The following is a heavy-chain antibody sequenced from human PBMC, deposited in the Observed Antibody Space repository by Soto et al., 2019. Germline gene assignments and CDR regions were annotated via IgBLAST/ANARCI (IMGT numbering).Heavy chain of an antibody. Sequence: GGSLRLSCTVSGFPFSNYYINWVRQAPGEGLEWVSSVSKSDYTSYADSVQGRFTISRDNAKNSLSLQMNTLRVEDTAVYYCAREDSIIIPAVSDFWGQGTLVTVSS. J-gene: IGHJ4*02. CDR1: GFPFSNYY. V-gene: IGHV3-21*01. CDR3: AREDSIIIPAVSDF. CDR2: VSKSDYT. D-gene: IGHD2-2*01.